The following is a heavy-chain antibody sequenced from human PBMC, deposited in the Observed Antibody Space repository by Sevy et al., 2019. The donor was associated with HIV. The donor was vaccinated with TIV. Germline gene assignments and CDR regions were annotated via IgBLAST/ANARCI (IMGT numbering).Heavy chain of an antibody. D-gene: IGHD3-16*01. V-gene: IGHV3-30*18. CDR1: GFTFSTYD. CDR2: ISYDGNYR. Sequence: GGSLRLSCAASGFTFSTYDIHWVRQAPGKGLEWVAIISYDGNYREYADSVRGRFSMSRDNSKNTVYLQMNGLSIEDTAVYYCAKNRPRGESYFSRHAMDVWGRGTTVTVSS. CDR3: AKNRPRGESYFSRHAMDV. J-gene: IGHJ6*02.